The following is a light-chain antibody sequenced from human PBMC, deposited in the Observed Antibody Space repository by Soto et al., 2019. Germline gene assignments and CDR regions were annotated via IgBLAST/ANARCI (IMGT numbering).Light chain of an antibody. Sequence: DIQMTQSPSSLSASVGDRVTITCRASQSISSYLNWYQQKPGKAPKLLIYAASSLQSGVPSRFSGSRSGTDFTLTISSLQPEDFATYYCQQSYSTPRTVGQGTKV. CDR1: QSISSY. CDR2: AAS. CDR3: QQSYSTPRT. V-gene: IGKV1-39*01. J-gene: IGKJ1*01.